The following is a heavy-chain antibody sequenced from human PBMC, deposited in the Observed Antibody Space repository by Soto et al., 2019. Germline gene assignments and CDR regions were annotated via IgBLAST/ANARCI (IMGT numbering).Heavy chain of an antibody. V-gene: IGHV4-34*01. Sequence: SETLSLTCAVYGGSFSGYYWSWIRQPPGKGLEWIGEINHSGSTNYNPSLKSRVTISVDTSKNQFSLKLSSVTAADRAVYYCARVPLYYDILTGYSRGYFDYWGQGTLVTVSS. CDR2: INHSGST. CDR1: GGSFSGYY. J-gene: IGHJ4*02. D-gene: IGHD3-9*01. CDR3: ARVPLYYDILTGYSRGYFDY.